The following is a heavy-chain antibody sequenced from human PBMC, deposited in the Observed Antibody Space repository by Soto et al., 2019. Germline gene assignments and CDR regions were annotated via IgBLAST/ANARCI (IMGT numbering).Heavy chain of an antibody. CDR2: INNDGSTT. CDR3: ASGGYYYDTSGSDY. D-gene: IGHD3-22*01. CDR1: GFTFNMYW. J-gene: IGHJ4*02. V-gene: IGHV3-74*01. Sequence: GGSLRLSCLASGFTFNMYWMHWVRQAPGKGLVWVSRINNDGSTTTYADSAKGRFTISRENAKNTVYLQMSSLRAEDTAVYFCASGGYYYDTSGSDYWGQGTLVTVSS.